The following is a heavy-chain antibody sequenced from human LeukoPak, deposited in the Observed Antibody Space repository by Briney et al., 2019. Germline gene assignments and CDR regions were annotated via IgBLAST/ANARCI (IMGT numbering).Heavy chain of an antibody. V-gene: IGHV3-23*01. CDR1: GLSFSFYA. D-gene: IGHD1-1*01. J-gene: IGHJ4*02. CDR3: AKDFVRYNIQFDY. CDR2: ISGGGAGT. Sequence: GGSLRLSCAASGLSFSFYAMSWVRQAPGKGLEWVSSISGGGAGTYYADSVRGRFTISRDNSKNTLYLQMNSRRAEDTALYYCAKDFVRYNIQFDYWGQGALVTVSS.